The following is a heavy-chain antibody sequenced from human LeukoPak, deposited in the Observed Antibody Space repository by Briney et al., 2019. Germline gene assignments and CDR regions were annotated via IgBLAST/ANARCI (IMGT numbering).Heavy chain of an antibody. J-gene: IGHJ4*02. CDR2: IHHSGST. CDR3: ARGERYDFWSGYSTCFDY. Sequence: SETLSLTCAVYGGSFSGYYWSWIRQPPGKGLEWIGEIHHSGSTNYNPSLKSRVTISVDTSKNQFSLKLSSVTAADTAVYYCARGERYDFWSGYSTCFDYWGQGTLVTVSS. D-gene: IGHD3-3*01. CDR1: GGSFSGYY. V-gene: IGHV4-34*01.